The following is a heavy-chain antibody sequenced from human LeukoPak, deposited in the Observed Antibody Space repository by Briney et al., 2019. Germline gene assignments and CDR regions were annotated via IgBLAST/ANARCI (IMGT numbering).Heavy chain of an antibody. Sequence: SETLSLTCTVSGGSINSYYWGWIRQPPGKELEWIGTIYYSGETHYNPSLHSRVVISVDTSNNHFSLKLTSVTAPDTAVYYCARTVGTHRFDYWGQGTLVTVSS. CDR2: IYYSGET. CDR1: GGSINSYY. V-gene: IGHV4-39*02. CDR3: ARTVGTHRFDY. D-gene: IGHD4-23*01. J-gene: IGHJ4*02.